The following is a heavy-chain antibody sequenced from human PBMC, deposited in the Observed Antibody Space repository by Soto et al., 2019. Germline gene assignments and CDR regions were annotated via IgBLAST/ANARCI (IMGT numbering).Heavy chain of an antibody. CDR2: IYYSGNT. J-gene: IGHJ4*02. Sequence: PSETLSLTCTVSGGSISGYYWNWIRQPPGKGLEWIGFIYYSGNTNYNPSLKSRVTISIDSSKNQFSLKLTSVTAADTAVYFCARGYPAMATDSFFDYWGQGTQVTVSS. CDR3: ARGYPAMATDSFFDY. CDR1: GGSISGYY. V-gene: IGHV4-59*01. D-gene: IGHD5-18*01.